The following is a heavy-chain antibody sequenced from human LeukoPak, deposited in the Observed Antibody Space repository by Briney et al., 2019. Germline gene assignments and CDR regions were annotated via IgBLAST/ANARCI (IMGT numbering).Heavy chain of an antibody. CDR2: IYYSEST. Sequence: PSETLSLTCTVSGGSISSYYWSWIRQPPGKGLEWIGYIYYSESTNYNPSLKSRVTISVDTSKNQFSLKLSSVTAADTAVYYCARIYYYDSSGYSNWFDPWGQGTLVTVSS. CDR3: ARIYYYDSSGYSNWFDP. V-gene: IGHV4-59*01. CDR1: GGSISSYY. D-gene: IGHD3-22*01. J-gene: IGHJ5*02.